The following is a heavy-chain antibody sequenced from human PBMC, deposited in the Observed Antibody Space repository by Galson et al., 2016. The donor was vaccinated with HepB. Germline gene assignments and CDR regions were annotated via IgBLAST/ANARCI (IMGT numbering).Heavy chain of an antibody. D-gene: IGHD3-10*01. V-gene: IGHV3-23*01. CDR1: GFTFSDNA. CDR2: ISGSGSSR. J-gene: IGHJ2*01. Sequence: SLRLSCAASGFTFSDNAVGWVRQAPGMGLEWVSIISGSGSSRYIADSVKGRFIISRDNSKNTVHLQINRLRVEDTAVYFCVRGSGNYYHWFFDLWGRGTPVTVSS. CDR3: VRGSGNYYHWFFDL.